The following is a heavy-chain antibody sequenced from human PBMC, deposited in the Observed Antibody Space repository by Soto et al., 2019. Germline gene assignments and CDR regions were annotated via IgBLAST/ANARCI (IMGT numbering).Heavy chain of an antibody. CDR2: IDPGDSYI. CDR1: GYRFSNYW. Sequence: GESLKISCQVSGYRFSNYWIAWVRQVPGRGLEWMGRIDPGDSYINYGPSFQGHVIISADKSSGTAYLQWSSLKASDTAIYYCARHEDQWLFHGMDVWGQVTTVTGS. V-gene: IGHV5-10-1*01. J-gene: IGHJ6*02. CDR3: ARHEDQWLFHGMDV. D-gene: IGHD6-19*01.